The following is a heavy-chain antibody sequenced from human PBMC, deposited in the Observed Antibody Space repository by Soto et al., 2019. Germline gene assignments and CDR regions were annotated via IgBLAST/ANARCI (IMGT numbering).Heavy chain of an antibody. CDR3: ARDRDSSYFPPPYYFDS. CDR2: ISYDGSKT. Sequence: QVQLVESGGGVVQPGRSLRLSCAASAFTFRSYTMHWVRQAPGKGLEWVATISYDGSKTNYADSVRGRFTISRDNSKSTRFLHMDSLRPENTAVYSCARDRDSSYFPPPYYFDSWGQGTLVTVSS. V-gene: IGHV3-30*04. CDR1: AFTFRSYT. D-gene: IGHD4-4*01. J-gene: IGHJ4*02.